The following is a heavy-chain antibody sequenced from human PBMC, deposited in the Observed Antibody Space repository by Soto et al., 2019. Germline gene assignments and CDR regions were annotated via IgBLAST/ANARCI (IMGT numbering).Heavy chain of an antibody. CDR2: ISGSGGDI. D-gene: IGHD6-19*01. Sequence: EVQLLESGGGLIQPGGSLTLSCGASGFTFSSYAMSWVRQAPGKGLEWVSSISGSGGDIYYADSVRGRFTISRDNSRNMLYFQMNSLRAEDTAVYYCAKIIREAGINYWGQGTLLTVSS. V-gene: IGHV3-23*01. J-gene: IGHJ4*02. CDR1: GFTFSSYA. CDR3: AKIIREAGINY.